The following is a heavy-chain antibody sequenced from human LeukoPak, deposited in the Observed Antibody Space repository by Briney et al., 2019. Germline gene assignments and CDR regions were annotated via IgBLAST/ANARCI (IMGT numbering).Heavy chain of an antibody. CDR1: VASISCSSYF. D-gene: IGHD4-23*01. J-gene: IGHJ4*02. CDR3: ARQTTTVVTPFDY. Sequence: SETLSLTCTVSVASISCSSYFWGWIRQPPGKGLEWIGSIYYSVSTFYNPSLKSRVTISVDASKNQFSLKLTSVTAADTAVYHCARQTTTVVTPFDYWGQGTLVTVSS. V-gene: IGHV4-39*01. CDR2: IYYSVST.